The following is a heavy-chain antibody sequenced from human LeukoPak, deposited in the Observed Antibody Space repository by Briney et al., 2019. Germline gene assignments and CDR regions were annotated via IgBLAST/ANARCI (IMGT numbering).Heavy chain of an antibody. Sequence: RGSLRLSCAASGFTFSSYAMSWVRQAPGKGLEWVSAISGSGGSTYYADSVKGRFTTSRDNSKNTLYLEMNSLRDEDTALYYCAKEAAWGNWYFDLWGRGTLVTVSS. J-gene: IGHJ2*01. CDR1: GFTFSSYA. D-gene: IGHD3-16*01. V-gene: IGHV3-23*01. CDR2: ISGSGGST. CDR3: AKEAAWGNWYFDL.